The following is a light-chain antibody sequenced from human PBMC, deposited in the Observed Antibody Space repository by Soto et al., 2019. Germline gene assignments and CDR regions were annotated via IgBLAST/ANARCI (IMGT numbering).Light chain of an antibody. CDR2: GAS. CDR3: EQYGSTPPT. CDR1: QSVSSAN. Sequence: EIVLTQSPGTLSLSPGERATLSCRASQSVSSANFAWYQQKPGQAPRLLIYGASSRATGTPDRFSGSGSGTVFTLTINILEPEDFAVYFCEQYGSTPPTFGQGTKVDIK. J-gene: IGKJ1*01. V-gene: IGKV3-20*01.